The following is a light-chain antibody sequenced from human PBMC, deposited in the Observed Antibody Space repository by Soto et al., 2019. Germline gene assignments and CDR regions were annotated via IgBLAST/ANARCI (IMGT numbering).Light chain of an antibody. CDR3: CSYAGTNTFV. V-gene: IGLV2-23*01. Sequence: QSALTQPASVSGSPGQSITISCTGTSSDVGSYNLVSWYQQHPGKAPKLMIYEGNNRPSGVSNRFSGSKSGNTASLTISGLQTEDEADYYCCSYAGTNTFVFGTGTKLTVL. CDR1: SSDVGSYNL. J-gene: IGLJ1*01. CDR2: EGN.